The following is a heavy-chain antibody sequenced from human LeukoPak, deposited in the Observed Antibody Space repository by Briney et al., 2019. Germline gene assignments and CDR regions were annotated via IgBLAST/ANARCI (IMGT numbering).Heavy chain of an antibody. CDR3: ARDQGGFSFYGMDV. CDR1: GFTFSGFW. Sequence: PGGSLRLSCAVSGFTFSGFWMSWSRQAPGKGLEWVASINSDGSEGYYADVVKGRFTISRDNAKNSLYLQMNSLRDEDTAVYYCARDQGGFSFYGMDVWGQGTTVTVSS. J-gene: IGHJ6*02. CDR2: INSDGSEG. V-gene: IGHV3-7*01. D-gene: IGHD3-16*01.